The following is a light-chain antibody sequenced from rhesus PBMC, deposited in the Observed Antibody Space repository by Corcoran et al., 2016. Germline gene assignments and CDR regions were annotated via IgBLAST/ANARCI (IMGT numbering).Light chain of an antibody. CDR2: KTS. Sequence: DIQMTQPPSSLSASLRDRFPITSRASVNANNHLTWYHAEPGKAPKLMSYKTSTLQSGVTSRFSGNGSGTVYTITISSLQPEDVATYCCQHGHGTPYRFGQGTKVEIK. CDR3: QHGHGTPYR. J-gene: IGKJ2*01. CDR1: VNANNH. V-gene: IGKV1-74*01.